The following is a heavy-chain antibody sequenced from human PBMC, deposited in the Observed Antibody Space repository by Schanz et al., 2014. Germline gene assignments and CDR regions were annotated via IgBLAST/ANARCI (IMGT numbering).Heavy chain of an antibody. CDR3: ASSGAGYSSSWDFDY. J-gene: IGHJ4*02. Sequence: QVQLVQSWAEVKGPGASVKVSCKASGYTFTSYGINWVRQAPGQGLEWMGWISAYNGNTNYAQKLQGRVTMTADTSTSTAYMDVSSLRSEDTAVYYCASSGAGYSSSWDFDYWGQGTLVTVSS. CDR1: GYTFTSYG. CDR2: ISAYNGNT. V-gene: IGHV1-18*01. D-gene: IGHD6-13*01.